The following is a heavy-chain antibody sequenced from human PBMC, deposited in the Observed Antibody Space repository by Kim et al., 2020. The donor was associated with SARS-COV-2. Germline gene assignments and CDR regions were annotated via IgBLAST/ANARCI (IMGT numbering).Heavy chain of an antibody. CDR1: GGSISSGGYY. CDR2: IYYSGST. J-gene: IGHJ6*02. CDR3: ARGGTRLGGRPICYCYGMDV. D-gene: IGHD1-1*01. V-gene: IGHV4-31*03. Sequence: SETLSLTCTVSGGSISSGGYYWSWIRQHPGKGLEWIGYIYYSGSTYYNPSLKSRVTISVDTSKNQFSLKLSSVTAADTAVYYCARGGTRLGGRPICYCYGMDVWGQGTTVTVSS.